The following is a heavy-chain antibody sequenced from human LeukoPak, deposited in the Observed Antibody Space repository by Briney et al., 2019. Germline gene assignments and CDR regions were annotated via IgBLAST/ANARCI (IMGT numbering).Heavy chain of an antibody. CDR1: GGSISSYY. J-gene: IGHJ4*02. CDR2: IYHSGST. D-gene: IGHD3-22*01. V-gene: IGHV4-59*12. Sequence: SETLSLTCTVSGGSISSYYWSWIRQPPGKGLEWIGSIYHSGSTYYNPSLKSRVTISVGTSKNQFSLKLSSVTAADTAVYYCAREGDSSGYWGQGTLVTVSS. CDR3: AREGDSSGY.